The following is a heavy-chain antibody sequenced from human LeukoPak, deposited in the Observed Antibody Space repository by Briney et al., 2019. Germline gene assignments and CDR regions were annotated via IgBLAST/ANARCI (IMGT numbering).Heavy chain of an antibody. CDR3: ARDPDGDYDY. CDR1: GFTFSDHF. V-gene: IGHV3-72*01. D-gene: IGHD4-17*01. J-gene: IGHJ4*02. CDR2: IRNKASTYTT. Sequence: PGGSLRLSCAASGFTFSDHFMDWVRQAPGKGLEWLGRIRNKASTYTTEYAASVKGRFTISRDDSENSLYLQMKSVKTEDTAVYYCARDPDGDYDYWGQGTLVTVSS.